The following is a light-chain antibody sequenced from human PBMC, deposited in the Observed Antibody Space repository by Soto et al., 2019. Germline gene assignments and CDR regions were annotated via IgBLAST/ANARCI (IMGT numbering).Light chain of an antibody. CDR1: QSVSSTY. CDR3: QQYGFSFRA. CDR2: GAS. J-gene: IGKJ1*01. V-gene: IGKV3-20*01. Sequence: EILLTQSPGTLSLSPGERATLSCRASQSVSSTYLSWYQLKPGQAPRLLIYGASTRATGIPDRFIGSGSGRDFALTISSLEPEDFAVYYCQQYGFSFRAFGQGTKV.